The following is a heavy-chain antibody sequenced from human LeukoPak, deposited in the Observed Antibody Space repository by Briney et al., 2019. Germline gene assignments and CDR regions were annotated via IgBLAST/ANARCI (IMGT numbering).Heavy chain of an antibody. CDR1: GFTFSSYS. D-gene: IGHD6-13*01. J-gene: IGHJ5*02. V-gene: IGHV3-21*01. CDR3: ARVSSGYSSSWYFDVFDP. CDR2: ISSSSSYI. Sequence: PGGSLRLSCAASGFTFSSYSMNWVRQAPGKGLEWVSSISSSSSYIYYADSVKGRFTISRDNAKNSLYLQMNSLRAEDTAVYYCARVSSGYSSSWYFDVFDPWGQGTLVTVSS.